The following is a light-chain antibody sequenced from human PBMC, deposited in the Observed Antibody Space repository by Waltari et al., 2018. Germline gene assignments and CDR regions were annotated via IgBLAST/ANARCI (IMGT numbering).Light chain of an antibody. V-gene: IGKV1-27*01. Sequence: MQMTQSPSSLSASVGDRVTITCRASPGISDYVAWYQQKSGKGPKLLIYAASTLQSGVPSRFSGSGSGTDFTLTISSLQPEDVATYYCQNYNNAPFTFGPGTKVDIK. CDR2: AAS. J-gene: IGKJ3*01. CDR1: PGISDY. CDR3: QNYNNAPFT.